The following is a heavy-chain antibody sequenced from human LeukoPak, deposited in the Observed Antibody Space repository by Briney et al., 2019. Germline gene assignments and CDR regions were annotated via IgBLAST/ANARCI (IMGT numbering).Heavy chain of an antibody. J-gene: IGHJ4*02. CDR3: ARDPSFYSGYFNYFDY. Sequence: SETLSLTCTVSGGSVSSGSYYWSWIRQPPGKGLEWIGYIYYSGSTNYNPSLKSRVTTSVDTSKNQFSLKLSSVTAADTAVYYCARDPSFYSGYFNYFDYWGQGTLVTVSS. CDR1: GGSVSSGSYY. V-gene: IGHV4-61*01. D-gene: IGHD5-12*01. CDR2: IYYSGST.